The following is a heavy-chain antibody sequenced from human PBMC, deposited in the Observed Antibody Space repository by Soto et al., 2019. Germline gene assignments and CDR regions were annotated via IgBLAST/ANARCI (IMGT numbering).Heavy chain of an antibody. D-gene: IGHD1-26*01. CDR1: GFTFSRYG. V-gene: IGHV3-23*01. Sequence: EVQVLESGGGLVQPGGSLRLSCAASGFTFSRYGMNWVRQAPGKGLEWVSGVRSDGDTTYNADSVKGRFTVSRDNFKNTVDLQMNSLRVEDTAVEYCAKGKGVGATPDGANCWGQGTRVTVSS. J-gene: IGHJ4*02. CDR2: VRSDGDTT. CDR3: AKGKGVGATPDGANC.